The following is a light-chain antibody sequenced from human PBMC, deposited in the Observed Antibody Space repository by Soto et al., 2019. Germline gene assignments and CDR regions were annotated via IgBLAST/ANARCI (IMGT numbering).Light chain of an antibody. V-gene: IGLV2-8*01. CDR1: SSDVGGYDY. J-gene: IGLJ1*01. CDR2: EVT. Sequence: LTQPPSASGSPGQSVTISCTGTSSDVGGYDYVSWYQQHPGKAPKLMIYEVTIRPSGVSDRFSGSKSGNTASLTVPGLQAEDEADYYCSSYTGGNPSYVFGTGTKVTVL. CDR3: SSYTGGNPSYV.